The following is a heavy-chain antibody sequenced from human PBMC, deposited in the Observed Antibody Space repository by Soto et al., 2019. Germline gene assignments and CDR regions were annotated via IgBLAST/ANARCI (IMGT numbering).Heavy chain of an antibody. CDR3: ARLPGTTADYYYYYGMDV. CDR1: GFTFSSYG. J-gene: IGHJ6*02. D-gene: IGHD1-7*01. V-gene: IGHV3-33*01. CDR2: IWYDGSNK. Sequence: GGSLRLSCAASGFTFSSYGMHWVRQAPGKGLEWVAVIWYDGSNKYYADSVKGRFTISRDNSKNTLYLQMNSLRAEDTAVYYCARLPGTTADYYYYYGMDVWGQGATVTVSS.